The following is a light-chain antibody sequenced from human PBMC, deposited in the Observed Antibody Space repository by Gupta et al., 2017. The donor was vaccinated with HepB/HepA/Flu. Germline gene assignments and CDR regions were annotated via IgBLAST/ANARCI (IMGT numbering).Light chain of an antibody. CDR1: QDISNY. Sequence: DIQMTQSPSSLSASVGDRVTITCQASQDISNYLNWYQQKPGKAPKLLIYDASNLETGVPSRFSGSGSATDFTITIISLQPEDIATYYCQQYDNRPLTFGPGTKVDIK. J-gene: IGKJ3*01. CDR3: QQYDNRPLT. CDR2: DAS. V-gene: IGKV1-33*01.